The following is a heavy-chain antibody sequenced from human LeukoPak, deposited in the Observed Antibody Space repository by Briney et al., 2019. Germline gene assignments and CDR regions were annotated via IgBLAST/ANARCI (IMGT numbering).Heavy chain of an antibody. Sequence: GGSLRLSCAASGFTFSSYGMNWVRQAPGKGLEWVSSISSSSSYIYYADSVKGRFTISRDNAKNSLYLQMNSLRAEDTAVYYCARDLTYGNWFDPWGQGTLVTVSS. CDR1: GFTFSSYG. CDR3: ARDLTYGNWFDP. D-gene: IGHD2-21*01. CDR2: ISSSSSYI. J-gene: IGHJ5*02. V-gene: IGHV3-21*01.